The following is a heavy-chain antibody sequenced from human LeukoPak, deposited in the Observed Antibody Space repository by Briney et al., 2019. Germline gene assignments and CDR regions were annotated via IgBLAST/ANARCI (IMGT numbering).Heavy chain of an antibody. CDR1: GYTFTSYG. Sequence: ASVKVSCKASGYTFTSYGISWVRQAPGQGLEWMGWISAYNGNTNYAQKLQGRVTMTTDTSTSTAYMELRSLRSDDTAVYYCARDLLRTTTLYYFDYWGQGTPVTVSS. J-gene: IGHJ4*02. D-gene: IGHD3-22*01. CDR2: ISAYNGNT. CDR3: ARDLLRTTTLYYFDY. V-gene: IGHV1-18*01.